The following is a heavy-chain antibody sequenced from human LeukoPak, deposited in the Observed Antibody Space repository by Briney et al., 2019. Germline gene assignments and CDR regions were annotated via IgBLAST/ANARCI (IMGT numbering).Heavy chain of an antibody. CDR2: IWYDDTNK. D-gene: IGHD3-22*01. Sequence: PGGSLRPSCTASGFTFSDYGMHWVRQPPGKGLEWVAIIWYDDTNKNYADSVKGRFTISRDNSKNTLSLQMNSLRAEDTAVYYCARGVDYYENSGTIDYWGQGTLVTVSS. CDR3: ARGVDYYENSGTIDY. J-gene: IGHJ4*02. CDR1: GFTFSDYG. V-gene: IGHV3-33*01.